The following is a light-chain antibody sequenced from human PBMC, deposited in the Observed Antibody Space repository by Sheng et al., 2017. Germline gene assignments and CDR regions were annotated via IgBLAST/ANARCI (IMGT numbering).Light chain of an antibody. J-gene: IGKJ1*01. CDR3: LQHKTYPWT. Sequence: AIQMTQFPTSLSASVGDRVTITCRASQDIRNELGWYQQKPGKAPKLLIYGASNLESGVPSRFSGSGSGTDFTLTISSLQSEDFATYYCLQHKTYPWTFGQGTKVEIK. CDR1: QDIRNE. V-gene: IGKV1-6*01. CDR2: GAS.